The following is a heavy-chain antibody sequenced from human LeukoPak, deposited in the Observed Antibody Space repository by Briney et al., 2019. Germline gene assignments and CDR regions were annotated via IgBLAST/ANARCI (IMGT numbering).Heavy chain of an antibody. CDR3: ARGSSVSGGWYWGAFDY. V-gene: IGHV4-4*07. Sequence: SETLSLTCTVSGDSISSYYWSWIRQPAGKGLEWIGRIYTSGSTNYNPSLKSRVAMSVDTSKNQFSLKLSSVTAADTAVYYCARGSSVSGGWYWGAFDYWGQGTLVTVSS. J-gene: IGHJ4*02. CDR1: GDSISSYY. D-gene: IGHD6-19*01. CDR2: IYTSGST.